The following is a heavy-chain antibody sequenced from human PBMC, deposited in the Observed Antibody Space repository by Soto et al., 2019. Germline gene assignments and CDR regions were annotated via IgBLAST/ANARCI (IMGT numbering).Heavy chain of an antibody. CDR2: ISSSSSYI. CDR3: ARERVYDYVWGSYRRPLDY. D-gene: IGHD3-16*02. V-gene: IGHV3-21*01. CDR1: GFTFSSYS. Sequence: GGSLRLSCAASGFTFSSYSMNWVRQAPGKGLEWVSSISSSSSYIYYADSVKGRFTISRDNAKNSLYLQMNSLRAEDTAVYYCARERVYDYVWGSYRRPLDYWGQGTLVTVSS. J-gene: IGHJ4*02.